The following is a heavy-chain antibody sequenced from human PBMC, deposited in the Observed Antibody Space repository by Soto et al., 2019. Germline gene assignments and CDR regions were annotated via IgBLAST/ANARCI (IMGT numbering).Heavy chain of an antibody. J-gene: IGHJ4*02. D-gene: IGHD5-12*01. CDR2: IFTGGAT. Sequence: PGGSLRLSCAASGFVVSTNYMTWVRQAPGKGLEWVSVIFTGGATYYSDSVKGRFTISRDNAKNTLYLQMSRLRADDTAVYYCARQKSDYDGFDYWGQGTLVTVSS. CDR3: ARQKSDYDGFDY. CDR1: GFVVSTNY. V-gene: IGHV3-66*04.